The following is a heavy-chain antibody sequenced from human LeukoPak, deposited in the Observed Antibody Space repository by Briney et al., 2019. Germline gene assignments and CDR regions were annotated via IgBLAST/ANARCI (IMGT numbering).Heavy chain of an antibody. CDR2: INWNGGST. Sequence: GSLRLSCAASGFTFDDYGMSWVRPAPGKGLEWVSGINWNGGSTGYADSVKGRFTISRDNAKNSLYLQMNSLKTEDTAVYYCTTDGVGVEGATYDNWGQGTLVSVSS. CDR3: TTDGVGVEGATYDN. V-gene: IGHV3-20*04. D-gene: IGHD1-26*01. J-gene: IGHJ4*02. CDR1: GFTFDDYG.